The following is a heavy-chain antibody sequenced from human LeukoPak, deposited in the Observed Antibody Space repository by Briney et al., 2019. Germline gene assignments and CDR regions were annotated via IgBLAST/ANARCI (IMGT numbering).Heavy chain of an antibody. V-gene: IGHV4-30-2*01. Sequence: SQTLSLTCTVSGGPFSGGGYAWSWIRQPSGKGLEWIGYIYHSGSTFYNPSLKSRVTLSVDRSKNQFSLKLSSVTAADTAEYYCARAILNYYYYGIDVWGKGTTVTVSS. J-gene: IGHJ6*04. CDR1: GGPFSGGGYA. CDR2: IYHSGST. CDR3: ARAILNYYYYGIDV.